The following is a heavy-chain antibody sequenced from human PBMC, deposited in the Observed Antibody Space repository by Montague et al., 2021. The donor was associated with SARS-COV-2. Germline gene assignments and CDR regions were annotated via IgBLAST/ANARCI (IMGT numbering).Heavy chain of an antibody. D-gene: IGHD1-7*01. CDR2: IYHNAKT. Sequence: SETLSLTCNVSGDSITNTHYFWVWIRQPPGQALNWIVSIYHNAKTYYNPSLERRALLSIDTSKNQFSLRLSSVIASDTAVYYCAVELHCFFDYWGQGFLVSVSS. CDR3: AVELHCFFDY. CDR1: GDSITNTHYF. J-gene: IGHJ4*02. V-gene: IGHV4-39*01.